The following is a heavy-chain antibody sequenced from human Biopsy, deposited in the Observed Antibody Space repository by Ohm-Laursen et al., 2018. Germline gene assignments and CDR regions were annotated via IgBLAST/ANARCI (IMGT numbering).Heavy chain of an antibody. Sequence: SLRLSCAASGFIFNYGMHWVRQAPSKGLEWVAVIWYDGSNGNYADSVKGRFTISRDNSKNTLYLQMNSLRAEDTAVYYCARRAVAGTYNWYFDLWGRGTLVTVSS. CDR3: ARRAVAGTYNWYFDL. CDR2: IWYDGSNG. J-gene: IGHJ2*01. CDR1: GFIFNYG. V-gene: IGHV3-33*01. D-gene: IGHD6-19*01.